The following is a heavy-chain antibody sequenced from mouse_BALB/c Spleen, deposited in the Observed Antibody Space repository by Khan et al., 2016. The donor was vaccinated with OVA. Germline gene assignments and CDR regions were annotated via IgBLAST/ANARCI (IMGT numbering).Heavy chain of an antibody. D-gene: IGHD1-1*01. V-gene: IGHV3-2*02. J-gene: IGHJ2*01. CDR2: ISYSGVT. Sequence: EVQLQESGPGLVKPSQSLSLTCTVTGYSITSGYAWNWIRQFPGNKLEWMGYISYSGVTSYTPSLKSRISITRDTSKNQFFLQLNSVTTEDTATYYCARGNYYGYYFDYWGQGTTLPVPS. CDR1: GYSITSGYA. CDR3: ARGNYYGYYFDY.